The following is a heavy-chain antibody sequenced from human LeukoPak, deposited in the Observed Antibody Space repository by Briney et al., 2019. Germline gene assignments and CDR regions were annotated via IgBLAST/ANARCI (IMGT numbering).Heavy chain of an antibody. V-gene: IGHV3-48*03. Sequence: GGSLRLSCAASGFTFSTYEMNWVRQAPGKGLEWVSYISSSGSTIYYANSVKGRFTISRDNAKNSLYLQMNGLRAEDTAVYYCARDRSYNSGWLDYWGQGTLVTVSS. CDR3: ARDRSYNSGWLDY. D-gene: IGHD6-19*01. CDR1: GFTFSTYE. J-gene: IGHJ4*02. CDR2: ISSSGSTI.